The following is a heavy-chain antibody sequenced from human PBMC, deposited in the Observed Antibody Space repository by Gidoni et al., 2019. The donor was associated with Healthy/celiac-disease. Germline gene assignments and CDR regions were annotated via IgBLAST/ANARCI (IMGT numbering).Heavy chain of an antibody. Sequence: EVKKPGSSVKVSCKASGGTFSSYAISWVRQAPGQGLEWMGGIIPIFGTANYAQKFQGRVTITADKSTSTAYMELSSLRSEDTAVYYCARGEVVPAAIYYYGMDVWGQGTTVTVSS. CDR1: GGTFSSYA. CDR3: ARGEVVPAAIYYYGMDV. J-gene: IGHJ6*02. D-gene: IGHD2-2*01. CDR2: IIPIFGTA. V-gene: IGHV1-69*06.